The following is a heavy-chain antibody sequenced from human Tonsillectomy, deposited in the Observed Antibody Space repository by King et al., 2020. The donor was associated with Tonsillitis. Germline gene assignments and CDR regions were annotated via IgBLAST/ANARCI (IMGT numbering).Heavy chain of an antibody. V-gene: IGHV3-23*04. D-gene: IGHD3-22*01. CDR3: AKGSYYYDSSGYYYRYCYFDL. CDR1: GFTFSSYA. CDR2: ISGSGGST. J-gene: IGHJ2*01. Sequence: VQLVESGGGLVQPGGSLRLSCAASGFTFSSYAMSWVRQAPGKGLEWVSAISGSGGSTYYADSVKGRFTISRDNSKNTLYLQMNSLRAEDTAVYYCAKGSYYYDSSGYYYRYCYFDLWGRGTLVTVSS.